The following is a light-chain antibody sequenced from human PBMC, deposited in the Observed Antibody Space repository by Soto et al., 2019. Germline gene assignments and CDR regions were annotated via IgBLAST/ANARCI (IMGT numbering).Light chain of an antibody. J-gene: IGKJ5*01. Sequence: VVMTQSPLSRPVTLGQPASISCRSNQSLVHSDGIAYFSWFQQRPGRSPRRXIYKVSHRDSGVPARFSGSGSGTDFALKISRGGAEDVGVYYCMQGTHRPITFGQGTRLEIK. CDR3: MQGTHRPIT. CDR2: KVS. CDR1: QSLVHSDGIAY. V-gene: IGKV2-30*02.